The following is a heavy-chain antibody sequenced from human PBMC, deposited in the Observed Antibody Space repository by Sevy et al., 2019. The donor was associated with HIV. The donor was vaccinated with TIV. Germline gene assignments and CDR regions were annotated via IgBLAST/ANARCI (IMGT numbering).Heavy chain of an antibody. Sequence: GGSLRLSCSASGFIFSSYGMHWDRQTPGKGLEWVAIISSDGSDDFYAESVRGRFTISRDNSRNTLYLQMDSLRLEDTAIYYCAKDKEDDYGDYYFDHWGQGALVTGLL. J-gene: IGHJ4*02. V-gene: IGHV3-30*18. D-gene: IGHD4-17*01. CDR1: GFIFSSYG. CDR2: ISSDGSDD. CDR3: AKDKEDDYGDYYFDH.